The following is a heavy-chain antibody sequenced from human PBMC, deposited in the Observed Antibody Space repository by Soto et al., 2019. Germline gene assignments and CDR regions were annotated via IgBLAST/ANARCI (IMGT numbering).Heavy chain of an antibody. CDR1: GGSISSGNW. Sequence: SETLSLTCAVSGGSISSGNWWSWVRHPPGKGLEWIGEIYHSGSTNYNPSLKSRVTISVDKSKNQFSLKLSSVTAADTAVYYCASYIEGAGRGDSAYWAQGSLVPASS. CDR2: IYHSGST. D-gene: IGHD6-19*01. V-gene: IGHV4-4*02. J-gene: IGHJ4*02. CDR3: ASYIEGAGRGDSAY.